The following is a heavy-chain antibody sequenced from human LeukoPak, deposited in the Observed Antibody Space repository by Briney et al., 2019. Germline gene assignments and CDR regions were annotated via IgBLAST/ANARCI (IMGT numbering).Heavy chain of an antibody. V-gene: IGHV4-39*07. Sequence: MTSETLSLTCTVSGGSITRSTYYWGWIRQPPGKGLEWIGSFYYSGSTYYNPSLKSRVTISVDTSKNQFSLKMTSVTAADTAVYYCARAPDDYYYYYMDVWGKGTTVTVSS. CDR3: ARAPDDYYYYYMDV. CDR1: GGSITRSTYY. CDR2: FYYSGST. D-gene: IGHD1-14*01. J-gene: IGHJ6*03.